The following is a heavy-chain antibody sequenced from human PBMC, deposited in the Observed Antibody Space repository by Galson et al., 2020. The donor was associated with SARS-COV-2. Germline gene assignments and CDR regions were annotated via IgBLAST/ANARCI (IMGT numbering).Heavy chain of an antibody. CDR1: GFSLSTSGVG. CDR3: AHRDTLEAAAGRAGGFDP. D-gene: IGHD6-13*01. Sequence: SGPTLVKPTQTLTLTCTFSGFSLSTSGVGVGWIRQPPRKALEWLALIYWDDDKRYSPSLKSRLTITKDTSKNQVVLTMTNMDPVDTATYYCAHRDTLEAAAGRAGGFDPWGQGTLVTVSP. V-gene: IGHV2-5*02. J-gene: IGHJ5*02. CDR2: IYWDDDK.